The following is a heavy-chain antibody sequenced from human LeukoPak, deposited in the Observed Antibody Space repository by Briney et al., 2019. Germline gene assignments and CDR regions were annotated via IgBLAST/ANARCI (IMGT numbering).Heavy chain of an antibody. CDR1: GFTFSSYG. D-gene: IGHD5-18*01. J-gene: IGHJ4*02. V-gene: IGHV3-7*01. CDR3: ARWANSIDY. Sequence: GGSLRLSCAASGFTFSSYGMHWVRQAPGKGLEWVANIKQNGSETFYADSVRGRFTISRDNAKNSQYLQMNSLRVEDTAVYYCARWANSIDYWGQGALVTVSS. CDR2: IKQNGSET.